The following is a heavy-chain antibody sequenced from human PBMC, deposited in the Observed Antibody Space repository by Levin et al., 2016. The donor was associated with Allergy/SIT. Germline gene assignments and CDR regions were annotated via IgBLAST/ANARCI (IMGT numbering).Heavy chain of an antibody. V-gene: IGHV3-74*03. CDR3: ASTYCSGGSCYLPDY. CDR1: GFSFSSFW. D-gene: IGHD2-15*01. CDR2: IGPDGSGI. Sequence: GGSLRLSCAASGFSFSSFWMHWVRQTPEKGLLWVSRIGPDGSGITYADSVRGRFTISRDNAKNTVYLQMNSLRVEDTAVYYCASTYCSGGSCYLPDYWGQGTLVTVSS. J-gene: IGHJ4*02.